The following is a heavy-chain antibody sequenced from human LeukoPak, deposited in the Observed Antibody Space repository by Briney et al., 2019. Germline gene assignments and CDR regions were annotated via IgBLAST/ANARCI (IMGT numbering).Heavy chain of an antibody. CDR2: IYYSGST. J-gene: IGHJ4*02. Sequence: PSETLSLTCTVSGGSISSYYWSWIRQPPGKGLEWIGYIYYSGSTNYNPSLKSRVTMSVDTSKNQFSLKLSSVAAADTAVYYCARGFGELSHWGQGTLVTVSS. CDR1: GGSISSYY. CDR3: ARGFGELSH. D-gene: IGHD3-16*02. V-gene: IGHV4-59*01.